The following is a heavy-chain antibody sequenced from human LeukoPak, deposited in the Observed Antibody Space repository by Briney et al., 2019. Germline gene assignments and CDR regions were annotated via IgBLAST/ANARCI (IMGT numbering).Heavy chain of an antibody. D-gene: IGHD3/OR15-3a*01. CDR3: ARLDALGRAFDI. V-gene: IGHV4-39*07. J-gene: IGHJ3*02. CDR1: GGSISSSSYY. CDR2: IYYSGST. Sequence: ETLSLTCTVSGGSISSSSYYWGWIRQPPGQGLEWIGSIYYSGSTYYNPSLKSRVTISVDTSKNQFSLKLSSVTAADTAVYYCARLDALGRAFDIWGQGTMVTVSS.